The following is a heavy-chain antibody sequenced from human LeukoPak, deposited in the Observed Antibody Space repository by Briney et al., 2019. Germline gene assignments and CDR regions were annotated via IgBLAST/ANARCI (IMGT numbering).Heavy chain of an antibody. CDR3: ARPELGAFDI. D-gene: IGHD1-26*01. V-gene: IGHV4-59*01. J-gene: IGHJ3*02. Sequence: PSETLSLTCTVSGGSISSYYWSWIRQPPGKGLEWIGYIYYSGSTNYNPSLKSRVTISVDTSKNRFSLKLSSVTAADTAVYYCARPELGAFDIWGQGTMVTVSS. CDR2: IYYSGST. CDR1: GGSISSYY.